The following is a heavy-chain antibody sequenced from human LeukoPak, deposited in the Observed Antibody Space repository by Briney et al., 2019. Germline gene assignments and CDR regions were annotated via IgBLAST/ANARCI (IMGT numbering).Heavy chain of an antibody. V-gene: IGHV3-11*03. CDR2: ISSSSSYT. D-gene: IGHD5-18*01. CDR3: ARLDSYAPVPGY. Sequence: PGGSLRLSCAASGFTFSDYYMSWIRQAPGKGLEWVSYISSSSSYTNYADSVKGRFTISRDNAKNSLYPQMNSLRAEDTAMYYCARLDSYAPVPGYWGQGTLVTVSS. CDR1: GFTFSDYY. J-gene: IGHJ4*02.